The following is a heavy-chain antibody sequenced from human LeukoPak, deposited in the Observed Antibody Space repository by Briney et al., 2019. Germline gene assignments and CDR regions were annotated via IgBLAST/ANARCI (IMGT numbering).Heavy chain of an antibody. V-gene: IGHV4-31*03. CDR1: GGSISSGGYY. J-gene: IGHJ4*02. CDR3: ARGRSDYDYGDTGVDY. CDR2: IYYSGST. Sequence: SETLSLTCTVSGGSISSGGYYWSWIRQHPGKGLEWIGYIYYSGSTYYNPSLKSRVTTSVDTSKNQFSLKLSSVTAADTAVYYCARGRSDYDYGDTGVDYWGQGTLVTVSS. D-gene: IGHD4-17*01.